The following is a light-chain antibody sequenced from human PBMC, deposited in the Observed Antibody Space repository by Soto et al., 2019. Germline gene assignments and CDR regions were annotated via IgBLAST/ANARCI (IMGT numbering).Light chain of an antibody. J-gene: IGKJ1*01. CDR3: QQYDKYST. Sequence: DIQMTQSPSSLSASVGDRVTITCRASQSISSYLNWYQHKPGKAPKLLIYDASTLQEGVPSRFSGSGSGTEFTLTVTRLQPDDFATYFCQQYDKYSTFGHGTKVDVK. V-gene: IGKV1-39*01. CDR2: DAS. CDR1: QSISSY.